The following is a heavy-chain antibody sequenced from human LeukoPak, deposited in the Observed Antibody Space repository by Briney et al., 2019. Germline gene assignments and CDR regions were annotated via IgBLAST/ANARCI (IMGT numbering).Heavy chain of an antibody. CDR1: GGSISSYF. Sequence: SETLSLTCTVSGGSISSYFWSWIRQPAGKALEWIGRIYSSGSTDYNPSLKSRVTMSVDTSKNRFSLKLSAVTAADTAVYYCARVKGYDSSGFDYWGQGTLVTVSS. V-gene: IGHV4-4*07. CDR3: ARVKGYDSSGFDY. CDR2: IYSSGST. J-gene: IGHJ4*02. D-gene: IGHD3-22*01.